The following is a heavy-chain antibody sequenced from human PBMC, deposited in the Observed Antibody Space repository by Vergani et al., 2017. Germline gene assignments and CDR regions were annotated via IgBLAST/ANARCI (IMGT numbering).Heavy chain of an antibody. D-gene: IGHD2-15*01. CDR3: ARSGDCGGGSCYGRGGMDV. CDR2: ISYSGST. J-gene: IGHJ6*02. Sequence: QVQLQESRPGLVKPSETLSLTCTVSGGSISSYYWSWIRQPPGKGLEWIGYISYSGSTTYNPSLKSRVTISVDTSKNQFSLKLSSVTAADTAVYYCARSGDCGGGSCYGRGGMDVWGQGTTVTVSS. CDR1: GGSISSYY. V-gene: IGHV4-59*08.